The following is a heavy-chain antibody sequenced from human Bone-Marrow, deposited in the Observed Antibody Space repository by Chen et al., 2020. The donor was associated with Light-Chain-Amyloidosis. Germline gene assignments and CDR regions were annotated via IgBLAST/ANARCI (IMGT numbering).Heavy chain of an antibody. CDR1: GFIFENYA. CDR3: AKDKPGVFAN. Sequence: EVQLVESGGGVAQPGGSLRLSCVVSGFIFENYAMHWVRQVPGKGLEWLCLISGGGGNTDYADSVKGRFIVSRDKSKNSLYLQMNSLRAEDTAFYYCAKDKPGVFANWGQGTLVTVSS. D-gene: IGHD2-8*01. J-gene: IGHJ4*02. CDR2: ISGGGGNT. V-gene: IGHV3-43*02.